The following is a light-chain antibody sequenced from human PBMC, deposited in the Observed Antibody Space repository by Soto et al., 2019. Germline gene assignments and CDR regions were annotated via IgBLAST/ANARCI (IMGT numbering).Light chain of an antibody. V-gene: IGKV4-1*01. CDR1: QNVLYSSNNKNY. CDR3: QQYYSSPT. J-gene: IGKJ4*01. Sequence: DIVMNQSPDSLAVSLGERATINCQSSQNVLYSSNNKNYLAWYQQKPGQSPKLLISWASSRESGVPDRFSGSGSGTHFTLTISSLQAEDVAVYYCQQYYSSPTFGGGTKVEIK. CDR2: WAS.